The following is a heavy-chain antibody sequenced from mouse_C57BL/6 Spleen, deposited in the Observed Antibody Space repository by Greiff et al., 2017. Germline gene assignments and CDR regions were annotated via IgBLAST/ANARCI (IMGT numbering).Heavy chain of an antibody. V-gene: IGHV1-80*01. Sequence: SGAELVKPGASVKISCKASGYAFSSYWMNWVKPRPGKGLEWIGQIYPGDGDTNYNGKFKGKATLTADKSSSTAYMQLSSLTSEDSAVYFCARRGNYVDYAMDYWGQGTSVTVSS. CDR2: IYPGDGDT. CDR3: ARRGNYVDYAMDY. CDR1: GYAFSSYW. J-gene: IGHJ4*01. D-gene: IGHD2-1*01.